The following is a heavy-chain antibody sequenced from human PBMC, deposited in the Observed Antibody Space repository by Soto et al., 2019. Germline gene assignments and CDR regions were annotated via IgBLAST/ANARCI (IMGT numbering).Heavy chain of an antibody. V-gene: IGHV4-34*01. J-gene: IGHJ6*02. CDR3: ARGKAAAGTGYYGMDV. Sequence: SETLSLTCAVYGGSFSGYYWSWIRQPPGKRLEWIGEINHSGSTNYNPSLKSRVTISVDTSKNQFSLKLSSVTAADTAVYYCARGKAAAGTGYYGMDVWGQGTTVTVSS. CDR2: INHSGST. CDR1: GGSFSGYY. D-gene: IGHD6-13*01.